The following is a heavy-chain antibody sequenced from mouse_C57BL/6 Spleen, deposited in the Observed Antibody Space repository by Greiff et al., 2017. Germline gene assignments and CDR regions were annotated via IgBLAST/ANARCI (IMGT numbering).Heavy chain of an antibody. CDR2: IDPSDSYT. D-gene: IGHD2-14*01. CDR1: GYTFTSYW. Sequence: QVQLQQPGAELVKPGASVKLSCKASGYTFTSYWMQWVKKRPGQGLEWIGEIDPSDSYTNYNQKFKGKATLTVDTSSSTAYLQLSSLTSEDSAVYYCARGAVRRGWYFDVWCAGTTVTVSS. CDR3: ARGAVRRGWYFDV. V-gene: IGHV1-50*01. J-gene: IGHJ1*01.